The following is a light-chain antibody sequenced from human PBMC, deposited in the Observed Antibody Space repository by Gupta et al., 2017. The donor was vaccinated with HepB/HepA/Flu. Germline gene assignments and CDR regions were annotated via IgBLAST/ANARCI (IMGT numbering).Light chain of an antibody. CDR1: QSLLNSNGYHY. V-gene: IGKV2-28*01. CDR3: MQGLHPPRT. Sequence: DIVMTQFPLSLPVTPGEPASISCRSSQSLLNSNGYHYLDWYVQKPGQSPQLLISVVSLRASGVPDRFSGSGSGTDFTLTISRVEAEDVGVYYCMQGLHPPRTFGGETKVEIK. CDR2: VVS. J-gene: IGKJ4*01.